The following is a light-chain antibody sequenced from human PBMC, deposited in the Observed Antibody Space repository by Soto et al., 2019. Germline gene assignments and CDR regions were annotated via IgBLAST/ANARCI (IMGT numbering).Light chain of an antibody. J-gene: IGKJ4*01. V-gene: IGKV3-11*01. CDR2: DAS. CDR3: QQRSNWPPVT. Sequence: EIVLTQSPATLSLSPGERATLSCRASQSVSSYLAWYQQKPGQAPRLLIYDASNRATGIPARFSGSGSGTDVTLTISSIETEDFAIYYCQQRSNWPPVTFGGGTKVEIK. CDR1: QSVSSY.